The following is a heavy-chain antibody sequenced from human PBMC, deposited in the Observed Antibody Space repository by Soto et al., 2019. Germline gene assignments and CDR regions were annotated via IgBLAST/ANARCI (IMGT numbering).Heavy chain of an antibody. D-gene: IGHD2-2*01. J-gene: IGHJ5*02. CDR3: ARFYGSTSCYHPGGCWFDP. CDR1: GYSFTSYW. Sequence: GESLKISCKGSGYSFTSYWIGWVRQVPGKGLEWMGIIYPGDSDTRYSPSFQGQVTISADKSISTAYLQWSSLKASDTAMYYCARFYGSTSCYHPGGCWFDPWGQGTLVTVSS. CDR2: IYPGDSDT. V-gene: IGHV5-51*01.